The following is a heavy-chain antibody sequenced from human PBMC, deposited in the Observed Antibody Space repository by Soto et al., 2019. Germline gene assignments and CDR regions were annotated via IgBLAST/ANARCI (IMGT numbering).Heavy chain of an antibody. CDR3: ARGLRNYYGVDV. CDR1: GFTFSDYW. CDR2: IKFDGSFT. D-gene: IGHD4-17*01. J-gene: IGHJ6*02. V-gene: IGHV3-74*01. Sequence: EVQLVESGGGLVQPGGSLRLSCVASGFTFSDYWIHWVRQAPGKGLVWVSRIKFDGSFTSHADSVKGRFTISRDNARNTVILQMDSLRAEDTGVYYCARGLRNYYGVDVWGQGTTVTVSS.